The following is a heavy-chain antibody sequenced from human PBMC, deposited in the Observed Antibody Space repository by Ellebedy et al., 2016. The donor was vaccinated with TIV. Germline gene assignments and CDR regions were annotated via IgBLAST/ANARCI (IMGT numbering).Heavy chain of an antibody. V-gene: IGHV1-69*06. CDR1: GGTFSSYA. CDR2: IIPSLGLGTV. CDR3: ATFVAGAGQFDH. D-gene: IGHD6-19*01. J-gene: IGHJ4*02. Sequence: AASVKVSCKSSGGTFSSYAITWVRQAPGQGLEWMGGIIPSLGLGTVKIVQKFQDSVTISADISTSTTSMDLIRLTSDDTAVYYCATFVAGAGQFDHWGQGTLVTVSS.